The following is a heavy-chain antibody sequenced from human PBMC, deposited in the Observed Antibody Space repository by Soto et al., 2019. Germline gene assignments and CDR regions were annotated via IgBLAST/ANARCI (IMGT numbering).Heavy chain of an antibody. CDR1: GYTFTSYD. CDR2: MNPNSGNT. Sequence: ASVKVSCKASGYTFTSYDINWVRQATGQGLEWMGWMNPNSGNTGYAQKSQGRVTMTRNTSISTAYMELSSLRSEDTAVYYCARVVRGVIITNYGMDVWGRGTTVTVSS. D-gene: IGHD3-10*01. J-gene: IGHJ6*02. CDR3: ARVVRGVIITNYGMDV. V-gene: IGHV1-8*01.